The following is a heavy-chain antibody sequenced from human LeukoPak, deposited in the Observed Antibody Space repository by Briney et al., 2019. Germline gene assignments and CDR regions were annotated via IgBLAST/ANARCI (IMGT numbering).Heavy chain of an antibody. CDR1: GYTFTSYD. J-gene: IGHJ5*02. V-gene: IGHV1-8*02. CDR3: ARDQLTTVWFDP. D-gene: IGHD4-11*01. CDR2: MNPNSGNT. Sequence: GASVKVSCKASGYTFTSYDINWVRQATGQGLEWMGWMNPNSGNTGYAQKFQGRVTMTRDTSISTAYMELSRLRSDDTAVYYCARDQLTTVWFDPWGQGTLVTVSS.